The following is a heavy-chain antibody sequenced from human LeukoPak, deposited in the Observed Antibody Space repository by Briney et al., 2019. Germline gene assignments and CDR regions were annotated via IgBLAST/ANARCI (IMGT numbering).Heavy chain of an antibody. V-gene: IGHV4-39*01. J-gene: IGHJ4*02. Sequence: SETLSLTCTVSGGSITGSSYYWGWIRQPPGKGLEWIGSMYYSGSTYYKTSLKSRVTISADTSKNEFSLELSSVTAADTAVYYCARQYYDNTGYYYFDCWGQGTLVTVSS. D-gene: IGHD3-22*01. CDR1: GGSITGSSYY. CDR2: MYYSGST. CDR3: ARQYYDNTGYYYFDC.